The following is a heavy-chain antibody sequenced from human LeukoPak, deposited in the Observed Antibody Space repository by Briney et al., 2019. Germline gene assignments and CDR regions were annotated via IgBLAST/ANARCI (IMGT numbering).Heavy chain of an antibody. CDR3: ARGSVVPAAKAYYYYYGMDV. Sequence: ASVKVSCKASGYTFTSYDINWVRQATGQGLEWMGWMNPNSGNTGYAQKFQGGVTMTRNTSISTAYMELSSLRSEDTAVYYCARGSVVPAAKAYYYYYGMDVWGQGTTVTVSS. CDR1: GYTFTSYD. CDR2: MNPNSGNT. J-gene: IGHJ6*02. D-gene: IGHD2-2*01. V-gene: IGHV1-8*01.